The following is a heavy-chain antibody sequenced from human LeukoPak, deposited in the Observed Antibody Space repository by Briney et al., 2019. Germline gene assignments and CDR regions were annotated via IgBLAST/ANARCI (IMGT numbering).Heavy chain of an antibody. CDR1: GFTFSSYC. J-gene: IGHJ4*02. V-gene: IGHV3-7*03. Sequence: HPGGSLRLSCAASGFTFSSYCMSWVRQAPGKGLEWVANIKQDGSEKYYVDSVKGRFTISRDNAKNSLYLQMNSLRAEDTAVYYCARDIYGGSYYTGDYWGQGTLVTVSS. CDR3: ARDIYGGSYYTGDY. CDR2: IKQDGSEK. D-gene: IGHD1-26*01.